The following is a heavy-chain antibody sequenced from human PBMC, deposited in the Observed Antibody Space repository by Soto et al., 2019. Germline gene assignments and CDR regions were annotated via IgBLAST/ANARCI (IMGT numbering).Heavy chain of an antibody. CDR2: INHSGST. D-gene: IGHD2-2*01. CDR1: GGSFSGYY. CDR3: ARKISTAGHFDY. J-gene: IGHJ4*02. V-gene: IGHV4-34*01. Sequence: SETLSLTCAVYGGSFSGYYWSWIRQPPGKGLEWIGEINHSGSTNYNPSLKSRVTISVDTSKNQFSLRLSSVTAADTAVYYCARKISTAGHFDYWGQGTLVTVSS.